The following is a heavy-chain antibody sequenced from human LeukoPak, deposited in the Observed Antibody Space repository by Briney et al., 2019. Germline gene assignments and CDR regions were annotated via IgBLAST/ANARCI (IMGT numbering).Heavy chain of an antibody. CDR2: INHSGST. Sequence: SETLSLTCAVYGGSFRGYYWSWVRQPPGKGLEWVGGINHSGSTNYNPSLKSRVTISVDTSKNQFSLKLSSVTAADTAVYYCARARYDFWSGYLKAYYFDYWGQGTLVTVSS. CDR1: GGSFRGYY. D-gene: IGHD3-3*01. J-gene: IGHJ4*02. CDR3: ARARYDFWSGYLKAYYFDY. V-gene: IGHV4-34*01.